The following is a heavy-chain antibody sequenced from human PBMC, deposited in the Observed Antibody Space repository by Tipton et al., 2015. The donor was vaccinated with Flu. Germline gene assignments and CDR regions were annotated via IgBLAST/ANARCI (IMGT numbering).Heavy chain of an antibody. Sequence: TLSLTCTVSGGSISSSSYYWGWIRQPPGKGLEWIGSIYYSGSTYYNPSLKSRVTISVDTSKNQFSLKLSSVTAADTAVYYCARGFGAAHHSPIRYWGQGTLVTVSS. J-gene: IGHJ4*02. CDR3: ARGFGAAHHSPIRY. CDR2: IYYSGST. CDR1: GGSISSSSYY. D-gene: IGHD3-16*01. V-gene: IGHV4-39*07.